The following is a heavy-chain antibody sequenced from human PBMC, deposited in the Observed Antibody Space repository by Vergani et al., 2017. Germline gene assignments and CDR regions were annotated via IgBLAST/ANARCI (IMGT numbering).Heavy chain of an antibody. D-gene: IGHD2-2*01. Sequence: QVQLVQSGAEVKKPGASVKVSCKASGYTFTSYYMHWVRQPPGQGLEWMGIINPSGGSTSYAQKFQGRVTMTRDTSTSTVYMELSSLRSEDTAVYYCASDSRYCSSTSCYVGRDWFDPWGQGTLVTVSS. V-gene: IGHV1-46*01. CDR2: INPSGGST. CDR1: GYTFTSYY. CDR3: ASDSRYCSSTSCYVGRDWFDP. J-gene: IGHJ5*02.